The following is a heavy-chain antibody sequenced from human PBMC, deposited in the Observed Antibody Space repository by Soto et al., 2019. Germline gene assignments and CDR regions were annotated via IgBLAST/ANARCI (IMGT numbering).Heavy chain of an antibody. Sequence: ASVKVSCKASGYTFTSYDINWVRQATGQGLEWMGWMNPNSGNTGYAQKFQGRVTMTRNTSISTAYMELSSLRSGDTAVYYCARGRGPTFYYYYMDVWGKGTTVTVSS. CDR1: GYTFTSYD. V-gene: IGHV1-8*01. J-gene: IGHJ6*03. CDR2: MNPNSGNT. CDR3: ARGRGPTFYYYYMDV. D-gene: IGHD5-12*01.